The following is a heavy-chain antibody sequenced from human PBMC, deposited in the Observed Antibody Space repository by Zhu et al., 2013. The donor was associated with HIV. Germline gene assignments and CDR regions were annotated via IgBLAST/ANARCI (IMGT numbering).Heavy chain of an antibody. J-gene: IGHJ6*03. V-gene: IGHV1-2*02. Sequence: QVHLVQSGAAVKKPGASVKVSCKASGYTFTGYYMHWVRQAPGQGLEWMGWINPSSGGTKYAQKFQGRVIMTRDTSISTAYMELSRLRSDDTAVYYCARSGYCSNSSCYRNYYYMDVWGQRDHGHRLL. CDR2: INPSSGGT. D-gene: IGHD2-2*02. CDR1: GYTFTGYY. CDR3: ARSGYCSNSSCYRNYYYMDV.